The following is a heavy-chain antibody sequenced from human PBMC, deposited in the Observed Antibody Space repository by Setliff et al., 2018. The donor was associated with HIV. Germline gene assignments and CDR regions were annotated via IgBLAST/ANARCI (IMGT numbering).Heavy chain of an antibody. Sequence: SETLSLTCTVSGGSISSSSYYWGWIRQPPGKGLEWIGSIYYSGSTYYNPSLKSRVTISVDTSKNQFSLKLSSVTAADTAVYYCARSARVGYYDSSGYSWGQGTLVTVSS. CDR1: GGSISSSSYY. J-gene: IGHJ4*02. CDR3: ARSARVGYYDSSGYS. D-gene: IGHD3-22*01. V-gene: IGHV4-39*07. CDR2: IYYSGST.